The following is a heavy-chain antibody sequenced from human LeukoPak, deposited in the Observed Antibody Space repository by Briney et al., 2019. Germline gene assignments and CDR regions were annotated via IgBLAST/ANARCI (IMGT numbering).Heavy chain of an antibody. Sequence: GGSLRLSCAASGFTLDHYAMHWVRQVPGKGLEWVSGITSNSGSMAYAEAVKGRFTISRDNARSSLFLQMNSLRVEDTALYYCAKDISNLDFYGFDIWGQGTMVTVSS. V-gene: IGHV3-9*01. CDR2: ITSNSGSM. J-gene: IGHJ3*02. CDR3: AKDISNLDFYGFDI. CDR1: GFTLDHYA. D-gene: IGHD3-3*02.